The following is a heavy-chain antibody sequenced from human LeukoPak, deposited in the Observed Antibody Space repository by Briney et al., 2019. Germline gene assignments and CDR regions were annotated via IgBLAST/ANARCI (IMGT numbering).Heavy chain of an antibody. CDR3: ASLRERSFYARGFDY. V-gene: IGHV4-39*01. Sequence: PSETLSLTCNVSGGSISSDNYYWGWIRQPPGKGLEWIGSMYYSGSTYYNPSLQSRGTISVDTSKNQFSLKRSSVTAADTAVYYCASLRERSFYARGFDYWGQGTLVTVSS. D-gene: IGHD2-2*01. J-gene: IGHJ4*02. CDR1: GGSISSDNYY. CDR2: MYYSGST.